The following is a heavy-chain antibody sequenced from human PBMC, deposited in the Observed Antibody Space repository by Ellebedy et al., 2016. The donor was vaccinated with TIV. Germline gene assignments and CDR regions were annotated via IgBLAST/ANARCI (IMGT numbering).Heavy chain of an antibody. CDR2: IHYSGRT. CDR1: GGSINGSGYY. Sequence: MPSETLSLTCTVSGGSINGSGYYWGWIRQPPGKGLEWIGSIHYSGRTYYNPSLQSRVTISVDTSKNQFSLKMSSVTAADTAVYYCVRDSGGSGSYFGGFDYWGQGALVTVSS. D-gene: IGHD3-10*01. CDR3: VRDSGGSGSYFGGFDY. V-gene: IGHV4-39*07. J-gene: IGHJ4*02.